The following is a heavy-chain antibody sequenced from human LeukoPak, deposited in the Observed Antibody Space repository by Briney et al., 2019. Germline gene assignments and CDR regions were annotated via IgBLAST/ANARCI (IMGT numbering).Heavy chain of an antibody. D-gene: IGHD3-22*01. Sequence: SETLSLTCTVSGGSISSSSYYWGWIRQPPGKGLEWIGSIYYSGSTYYNPSLKSRVTISVDTSKNQFSLKLSSVTAADTDVYYCARLSGYYDSSGYLPFDYWGQGTLVTVSS. CDR2: IYYSGST. CDR3: ARLSGYYDSSGYLPFDY. V-gene: IGHV4-39*01. J-gene: IGHJ4*02. CDR1: GGSISSSSYY.